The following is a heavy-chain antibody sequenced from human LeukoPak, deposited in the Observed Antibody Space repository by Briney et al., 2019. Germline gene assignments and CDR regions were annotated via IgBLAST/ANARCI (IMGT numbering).Heavy chain of an antibody. D-gene: IGHD3-22*01. Sequence: GGSLRLSCAASGFTFSSYWMSWVRQAPGKGLEWVANIKQDGSEKYYVDSVKGRFTISRDNAKNSLYLQMNSLRAEDTAVYYCARDRYYDNTGDHYESEYWGQGTLVTVSS. V-gene: IGHV3-7*01. CDR1: GFTFSSYW. CDR2: IKQDGSEK. J-gene: IGHJ4*02. CDR3: ARDRYYDNTGDHYESEY.